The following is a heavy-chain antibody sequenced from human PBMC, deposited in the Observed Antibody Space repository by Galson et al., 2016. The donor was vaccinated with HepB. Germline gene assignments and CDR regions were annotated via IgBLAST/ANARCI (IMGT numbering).Heavy chain of an antibody. Sequence: SVKVSCKVSGGTFNSYTISWVRQAPGQGLEWMGRIIPMLGIANYAQKFQGRVTITADKATSTAYMELSSLRSEDTAVYYCARDKWEPTHGWFDPWGQGSLVIVSS. CDR2: IIPMLGIA. J-gene: IGHJ5*02. D-gene: IGHD1-26*01. V-gene: IGHV1-69*04. CDR3: ARDKWEPTHGWFDP. CDR1: GGTFNSYT.